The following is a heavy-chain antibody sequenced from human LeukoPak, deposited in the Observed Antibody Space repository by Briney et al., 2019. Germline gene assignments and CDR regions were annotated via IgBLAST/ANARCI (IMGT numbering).Heavy chain of an antibody. D-gene: IGHD1-26*01. CDR3: ARVGIVGATGHLDY. V-gene: IGHV4-34*01. J-gene: IGHJ4*02. CDR2: INHSGST. Sequence: SETLSLTCAVYGGSFSGYYWSWIRQPPGKGLEWIGEINHSGSTNYNPSLKSRVTISVDTSKNQFPLKLSSVTAADTAVYYCARVGIVGATGHLDYWGQGTLVTVSS. CDR1: GGSFSGYY.